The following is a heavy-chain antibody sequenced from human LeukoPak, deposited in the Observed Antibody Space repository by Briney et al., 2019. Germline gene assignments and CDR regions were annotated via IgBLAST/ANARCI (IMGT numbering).Heavy chain of an antibody. Sequence: GGSLRLSCAASGFAFASYAMGWVRRSPGKRLEWVSGITGSGENTYYAGSVKGRFTISRDNSKNTLYLQMNSLRPEDTAVYYCAKSLVSGGSCYSCFDYWGQGTLVTVSS. CDR1: GFAFASYA. D-gene: IGHD2-15*01. V-gene: IGHV3-23*01. J-gene: IGHJ4*02. CDR3: AKSLVSGGSCYSCFDY. CDR2: ITGSGENT.